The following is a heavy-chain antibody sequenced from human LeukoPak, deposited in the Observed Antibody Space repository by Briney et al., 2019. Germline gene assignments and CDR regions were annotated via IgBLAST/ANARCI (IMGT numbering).Heavy chain of an antibody. CDR1: GGSISSYY. CDR2: IYTSGST. CDR3: AREPPGYYDSSGYYVFDY. D-gene: IGHD3-22*01. V-gene: IGHV4-4*07. J-gene: IGHJ4*02. Sequence: SETLSLTCTVSGGSISSYYWSWIRQPAGKGLEWIGRIYTSGSTNYNPSLKSRVTMSVDTSKNQFSLKLSSVTAADTAVYYCAREPPGYYDSSGYYVFDYWGQGTPVTVSS.